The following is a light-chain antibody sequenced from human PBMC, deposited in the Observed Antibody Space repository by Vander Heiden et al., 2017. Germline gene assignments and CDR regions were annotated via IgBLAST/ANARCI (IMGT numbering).Light chain of an antibody. CDR1: SSNIGSST. CDR2: NNT. J-gene: IGLJ1*01. Sequence: QSVLTQPPSASGTRGQRVTMSCSGSSSNIGSSTVDWYQQLPGTAPKLLIYNNTQRPSGVPDRFSGSKSGTSASLAISGLQSEDEADHYCAAWDDSLNGYVFGTGTKVTVL. V-gene: IGLV1-44*01. CDR3: AAWDDSLNGYV.